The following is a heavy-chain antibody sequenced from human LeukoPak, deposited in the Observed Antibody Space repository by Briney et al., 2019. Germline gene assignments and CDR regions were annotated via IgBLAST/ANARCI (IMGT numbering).Heavy chain of an antibody. CDR2: ISGSGDYT. Sequence: GGSLRLSCAASGFTFSTYAMSWVRQAPGKGLEWVSGISGSGDYTYYADSVKGRLTISRDNSKNTLYLQMNSLRAEDTAVYYCAKPSGILLITNPQSWGQGTLVTVSS. CDR3: AKPSGILLITNPQS. CDR1: GFTFSTYA. V-gene: IGHV3-23*01. D-gene: IGHD1-26*01. J-gene: IGHJ5*02.